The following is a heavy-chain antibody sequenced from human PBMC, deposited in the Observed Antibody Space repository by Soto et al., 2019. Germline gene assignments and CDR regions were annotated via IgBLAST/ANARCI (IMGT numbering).Heavy chain of an antibody. CDR1: GGSISSDY. V-gene: IGHV4-59*01. D-gene: IGHD2-15*01. Sequence: QVQLQESGPGLVKPSETLSLTCSVAGGSISSDYWSLIRQPPGKGLEWIGYIYYTGSTNYNPSPKSRVTISVDTAKNQFSLNLRYVTAADTAVYYCSSAIRGGVVVAAREMEVWGQGTTVTVSS. CDR3: SSAIRGGVVVAAREMEV. CDR2: IYYTGST. J-gene: IGHJ6*02.